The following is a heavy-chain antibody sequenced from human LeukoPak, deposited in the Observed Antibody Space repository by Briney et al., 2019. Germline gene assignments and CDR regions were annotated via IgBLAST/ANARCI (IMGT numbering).Heavy chain of an antibody. CDR2: IYSGGST. CDR3: ARDGGGYNSAFDY. J-gene: IGHJ4*02. Sequence: GGSLRLSCAASGFTVSSNYMSWVRQAPGKGLEWVSVIYSGGSTYYADSVKGRFTISRDNSKNTLYLQMNSLRAEDTAVYYCARDGGGYNSAFDYWGQGTLVTVSS. CDR1: GFTVSSNY. V-gene: IGHV3-66*01. D-gene: IGHD5-24*01.